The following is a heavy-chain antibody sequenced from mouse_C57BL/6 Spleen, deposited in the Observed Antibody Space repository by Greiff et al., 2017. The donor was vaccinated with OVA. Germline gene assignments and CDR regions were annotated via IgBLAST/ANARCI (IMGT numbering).Heavy chain of an antibody. V-gene: IGHV1-52*01. CDR1: GYTFTSYW. CDR2: IDPSDSET. J-gene: IGHJ3*01. D-gene: IGHD4-1*01. Sequence: VQLQQPGAELVRPGSSVKLSCKASGYTFTSYWMHWVKQRPIQGLEWIGNIDPSDSETHYNQKFKDKATLTVDKSSSTAYMQLSSLTSEDSAVYYGARGDLSNWAWVDYWGEGTLVTVSA. CDR3: ARGDLSNWAWVDY.